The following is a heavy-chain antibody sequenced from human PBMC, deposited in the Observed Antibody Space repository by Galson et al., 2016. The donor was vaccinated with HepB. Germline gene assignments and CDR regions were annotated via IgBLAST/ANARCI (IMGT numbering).Heavy chain of an antibody. CDR3: ATGRFPRHGLDPELYFDY. CDR1: GGTFSSYS. Sequence: SVKVSCKASGGTFSSYSISWVRQAPGQGLEWMGGIIPIFGAAKYAQKFQGRVTITADESTSTAYVELSSLRSDDTAVYYCATGRFPRHGLDPELYFDYWGQGTLVTVSS. J-gene: IGHJ4*02. D-gene: IGHD1-7*01. CDR2: IIPIFGAA. V-gene: IGHV1-69*13.